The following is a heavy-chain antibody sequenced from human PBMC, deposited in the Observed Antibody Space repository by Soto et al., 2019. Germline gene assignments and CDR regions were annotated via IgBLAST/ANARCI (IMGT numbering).Heavy chain of an antibody. V-gene: IGHV4-59*01. Sequence: QVQLKESGPGLVKPSETLSLTCTVSDGSISSYYWSWIRQPPGKGLEWIGYIYYSGSTNYNPSLKSRVTISVDTSKNQFSLKLSSVTAADTAVYYCAREALERRTNYYYYYMDVWGKGTTVTVSS. CDR1: DGSISSYY. CDR2: IYYSGST. D-gene: IGHD1-1*01. CDR3: AREALERRTNYYYYYMDV. J-gene: IGHJ6*03.